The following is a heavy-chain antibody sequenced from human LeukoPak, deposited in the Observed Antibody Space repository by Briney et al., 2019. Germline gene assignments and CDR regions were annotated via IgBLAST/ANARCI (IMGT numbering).Heavy chain of an antibody. J-gene: IGHJ5*02. CDR2: IYYSGST. V-gene: IGHV4-59*01. D-gene: IGHD3-22*01. CDR3: ARVVGYYDSSGYHNWFDP. CDR1: GGSISSYY. Sequence: LETLSLTCTVSGGSISSYYWSWIRQPPGKGLEWIGYIYYSGSTNYNPSLKSRVTISVDTSKNQFSLKLSSVTAADTAVYYCARVVGYYDSSGYHNWFDPWGQGTLVTVSS.